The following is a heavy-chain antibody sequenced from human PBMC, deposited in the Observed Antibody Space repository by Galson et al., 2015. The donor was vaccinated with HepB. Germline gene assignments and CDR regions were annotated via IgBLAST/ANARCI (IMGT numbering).Heavy chain of an antibody. V-gene: IGHV1-69*04. D-gene: IGHD5-18*01. J-gene: IGHJ6*02. CDR1: VGTFSTYA. CDR2: IIPMFGKT. CDR3: ARTVDTADLGYYGMDV. Sequence: SVKVSCKASVGTFSTYAISWVRQTPGQGLKWMGRIIPMFGKTNHAQTFQDRVTITADKSTNTAYMALSSLTSEDTAVYYCARTVDTADLGYYGMDVWGQGTTVTVSS.